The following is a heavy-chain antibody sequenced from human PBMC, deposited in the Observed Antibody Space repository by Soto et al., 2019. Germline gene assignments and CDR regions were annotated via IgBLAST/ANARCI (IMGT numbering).Heavy chain of an antibody. J-gene: IGHJ4*02. CDR1: GYTFTSYA. V-gene: IGHV1-3*01. CDR3: ARGGEYYYDSSGYNY. D-gene: IGHD3-22*01. Sequence: QVQLVQSGAEVKKPGASVKVSCKASGYTFTSYAMHWVRQAPGQRLEWMGWINAGNGNTKYSQKFQGRVTITRDTSASTAYMELSSLRSEDTAVYYCARGGEYYYDSSGYNYWSQGTLVTVSS. CDR2: INAGNGNT.